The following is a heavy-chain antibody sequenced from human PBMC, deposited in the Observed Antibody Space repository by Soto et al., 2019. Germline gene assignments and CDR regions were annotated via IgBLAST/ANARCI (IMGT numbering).Heavy chain of an antibody. V-gene: IGHV4-59*11. J-gene: IGHJ5*02. D-gene: IGHD3-3*01. CDR2: IYYSGST. CDR3: ASLTYDFCSGPHTTLSAP. Sequence: VPCSVSDVSSPCPFGILLRKPHGKGLEWIGYIYYSGSTNYNPSLKSRVTISVDTSKNQFSLKLSSVTAADTAVYYCASLTYDFCSGPHTTLSAPWVHRTPV. CDR1: DVSSPCPF.